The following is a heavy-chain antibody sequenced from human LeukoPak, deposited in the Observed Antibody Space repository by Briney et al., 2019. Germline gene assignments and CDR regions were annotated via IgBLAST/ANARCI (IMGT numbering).Heavy chain of an antibody. CDR2: IIPIFGTA. D-gene: IGHD3-22*01. CDR1: GGTFSSYA. Sequence: GSSVKVSCKASGGTFSSYAISWVRQAPGQGLEWMGGIIPIFGTANYAQKFQGRVTITADESTSTAYMELSSLRSEDTAVYYCARDYYYDSSGLYYFDYWGQGTLVTVSS. J-gene: IGHJ4*02. V-gene: IGHV1-69*01. CDR3: ARDYYYDSSGLYYFDY.